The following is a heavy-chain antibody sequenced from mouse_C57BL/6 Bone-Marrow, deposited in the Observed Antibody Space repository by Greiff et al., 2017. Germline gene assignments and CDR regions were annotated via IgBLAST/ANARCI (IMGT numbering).Heavy chain of an antibody. CDR3: ASYGMLAY. D-gene: IGHD2-1*01. CDR2: IYPSDSET. CDR1: GYTFTSYW. V-gene: IGHV1-61*01. J-gene: IGHJ3*01. Sequence: QVQLQQPGAELVRPGSSVKLSCKASGYTFTSYWMDWVKQRPGQGLEWIGNIYPSDSETHYNQKFKDKATLTVAKSSSTAFMQLSILTSEDSAVYYCASYGMLAYGGQGTLVTVSA.